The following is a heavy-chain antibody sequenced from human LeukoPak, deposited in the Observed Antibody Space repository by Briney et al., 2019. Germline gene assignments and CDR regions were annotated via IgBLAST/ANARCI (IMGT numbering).Heavy chain of an antibody. Sequence: GGSLRLSCAASGFTLSSYEMNWVRQAPGKGLEWVSYISSSGSNIYYADSVKGRFTISRDNAKNSLYLQMNSLRAEDTAVYYCARDHGKTSYDILSGYYREYYFDYWGQGTLVTVSS. CDR1: GFTLSSYE. D-gene: IGHD3-9*01. J-gene: IGHJ4*02. CDR2: ISSSGSNI. V-gene: IGHV3-48*03. CDR3: ARDHGKTSYDILSGYYREYYFDY.